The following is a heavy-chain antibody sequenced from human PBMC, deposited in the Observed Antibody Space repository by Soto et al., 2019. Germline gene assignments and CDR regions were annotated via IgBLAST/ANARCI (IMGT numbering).Heavy chain of an antibody. CDR3: AHRGGATVGLYYFDY. CDR1: GFSLSTTGMG. J-gene: IGHJ4*01. V-gene: IGHV2-5*01. Sequence: SGPTLVNPTQPLTLTCTFSGFSLSTTGMGVSWIRQPPGKALEWLALIYWHDDKRYSPSLKSRLTITKDTSKNQVVLTMTNVYPVETATYYCAHRGGATVGLYYFDYWGQGALVTGSA. CDR2: IYWHDDK. D-gene: IGHD3-16*01.